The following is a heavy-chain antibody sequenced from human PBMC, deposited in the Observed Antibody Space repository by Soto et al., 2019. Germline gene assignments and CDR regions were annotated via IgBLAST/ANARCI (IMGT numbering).Heavy chain of an antibody. J-gene: IGHJ3*01. CDR1: GGPVNSEADF. Sequence: LALTFTVSGGPVNSEADFWRCVRQHPGKALEWIGYIYCSGDTYNNPSLKSRASISIETSKNQFSLSLESVTAADTGVDDCAIDSAITHESLAWGQGTMVPVSS. D-gene: IGHD3-16*01. CDR2: IYCSGDT. V-gene: IGHV4-31*03. CDR3: AIDSAITHESLA.